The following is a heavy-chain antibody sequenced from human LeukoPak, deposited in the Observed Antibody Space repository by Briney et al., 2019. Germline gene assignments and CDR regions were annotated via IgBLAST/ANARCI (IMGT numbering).Heavy chain of an antibody. Sequence: SETLSLTCAVYGGSFSGYYWSWIRQPPGKGLEWIGEINHSGSTNYNPSLKSRVTISVDTSKNQFSLKLRSVTAADTAVYYCARGRTYYYGSGSYSYYYYMDVWGKGTTVTVSS. D-gene: IGHD3-10*01. CDR3: ARGRTYYYGSGSYSYYYYMDV. CDR2: INHSGST. CDR1: GGSFSGYY. J-gene: IGHJ6*03. V-gene: IGHV4-34*01.